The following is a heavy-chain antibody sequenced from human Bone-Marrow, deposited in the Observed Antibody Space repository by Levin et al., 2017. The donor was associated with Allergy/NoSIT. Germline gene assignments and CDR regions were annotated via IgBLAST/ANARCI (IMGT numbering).Heavy chain of an antibody. V-gene: IGHV1-2*02. Sequence: ASVKVSCKASEFTFRGYYIHWVRQAPGQGLEWMGWINPNSGGTKSAQKFQGRVTLTRDTSISTASMYLSRLRSDDTAVYYCVQWVDLWSGAGPYYGMDVWGQGTTVTVSS. J-gene: IGHJ6*02. CDR2: INPNSGGT. CDR1: EFTFRGYY. CDR3: VQWVDLWSGAGPYYGMDV. D-gene: IGHD5-18*01.